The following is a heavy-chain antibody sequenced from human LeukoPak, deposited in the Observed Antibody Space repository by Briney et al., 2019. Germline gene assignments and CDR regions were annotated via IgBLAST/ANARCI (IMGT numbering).Heavy chain of an antibody. CDR2: ISGSGGST. J-gene: IGHJ4*02. D-gene: IGHD3-10*02. CDR3: ARTAMGAYVRFPNDY. V-gene: IGHV3-23*01. CDR1: GFTFSSYA. Sequence: PGESLRLSCAASGFTFSSYAMTWVRQAPGKGLEWVSAISGSGGSTYYADSVKGRFTISRDDSKNTLYLQMNSLRAEDTAVYYCARTAMGAYVRFPNDYWGQGTLVTVSS.